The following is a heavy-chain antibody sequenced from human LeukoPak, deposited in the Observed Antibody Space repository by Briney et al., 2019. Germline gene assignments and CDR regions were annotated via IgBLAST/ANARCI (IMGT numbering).Heavy chain of an antibody. CDR1: GDSVSSNSAA. J-gene: IGHJ3*02. Sequence: SQTLSLTCAISGDSVSSNSAAWNWIRQSPSRGLEWLGRTYYRSKWYNDYAVSVKSRITINVDTSKNQFSLQLNSVTPEDTAVYYCARELRRITMMVVITNGAFDIWGQGTMVTVSS. V-gene: IGHV6-1*01. CDR2: TYYRSKWYN. D-gene: IGHD3-22*01. CDR3: ARELRRITMMVVITNGAFDI.